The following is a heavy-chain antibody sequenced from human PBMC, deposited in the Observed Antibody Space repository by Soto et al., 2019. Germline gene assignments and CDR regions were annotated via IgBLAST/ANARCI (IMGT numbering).Heavy chain of an antibody. V-gene: IGHV4-39*01. Sequence: SETLSLTCAVSGDSISSVNWWSWVRQSPGQGLEWIGSIYYSGSAYYNPSLKSRVTMSVDTSNYQFSLILNSVTAADTAVYYCARQLRGSFESWGQGTLVTVSS. CDR1: GDSISSVNW. CDR2: IYYSGSA. J-gene: IGHJ4*02. CDR3: ARQLRGSFES. D-gene: IGHD2-8*01.